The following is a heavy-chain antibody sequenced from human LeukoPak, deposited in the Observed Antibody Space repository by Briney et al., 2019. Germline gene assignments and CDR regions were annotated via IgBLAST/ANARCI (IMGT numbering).Heavy chain of an antibody. Sequence: GASVKVSCKASGGTFSSYAISWVRQAPGRGLEWMGGIIPIFGTANYAQKFQGRVTITTDESTSTAYMELSSLRSEDTAVYYCARGGYYDSSGYSDDAFDIWGQGTMVTVSS. CDR2: IIPIFGTA. V-gene: IGHV1-69*05. CDR1: GGTFSSYA. D-gene: IGHD3-22*01. CDR3: ARGGYYDSSGYSDDAFDI. J-gene: IGHJ3*02.